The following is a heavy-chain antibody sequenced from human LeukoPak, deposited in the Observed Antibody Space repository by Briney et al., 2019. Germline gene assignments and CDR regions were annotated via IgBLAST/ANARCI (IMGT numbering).Heavy chain of an antibody. D-gene: IGHD3-22*01. CDR2: IIPIFGTA. CDR3: ARGGHYYDSSGYSRNNEYFQH. Sequence: SVKVSCKASGGTFSSYAISWVRQAPGQGLEWMGRIIPIFGTANYAQKFQGRVTITTDESTSTAYMEPSSLRSEDTAVYYCARGGHYYDSSGYSRNNEYFQHWGQGTLVTVSS. J-gene: IGHJ1*01. CDR1: GGTFSSYA. V-gene: IGHV1-69*05.